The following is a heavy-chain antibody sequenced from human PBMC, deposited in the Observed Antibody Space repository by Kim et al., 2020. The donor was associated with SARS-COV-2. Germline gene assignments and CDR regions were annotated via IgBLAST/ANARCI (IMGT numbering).Heavy chain of an antibody. CDR1: GYTLTELS. V-gene: IGHV1-24*01. D-gene: IGHD1-26*01. CDR2: FDPEDGET. CDR3: ATMPWELAGHGMDV. J-gene: IGHJ6*02. Sequence: ASVKVSCKVSGYTLTELSMHWVRQAPGKGLEWMGGFDPEDGETIYAQKFQGRVTMTEDTSTDTAYMELSSLRSEDTAVYYCATMPWELAGHGMDVWGQGTTVTVSS.